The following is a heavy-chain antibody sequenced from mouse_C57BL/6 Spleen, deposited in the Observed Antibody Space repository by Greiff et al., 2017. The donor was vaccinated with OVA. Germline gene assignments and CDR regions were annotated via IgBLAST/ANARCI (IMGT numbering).Heavy chain of an antibody. CDR2: INPNNGGT. V-gene: IGHV1-26*01. CDR3: ARAPGGYAMDY. CDR1: GYTFTDYY. Sequence: EVQLQQSGPELVKPGASVKISCKASGYTFTDYYMNWVKQSHGKSLEWIGDINPNNGGTSYNQKFKGKATLTVDKSSSTAYMELRSLTSEDSAVYYCARAPGGYAMDYWGQGTSVTVSS. J-gene: IGHJ4*01.